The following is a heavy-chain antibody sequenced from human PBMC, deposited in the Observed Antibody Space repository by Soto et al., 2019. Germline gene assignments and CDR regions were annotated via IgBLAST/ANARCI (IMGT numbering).Heavy chain of an antibody. J-gene: IGHJ4*02. D-gene: IGHD2-2*01. CDR3: ARAYCSSTSCYEPFDY. CDR1: GFTFSSYG. CDR2: IWYDGSNK. Sequence: GSLRLSCAASGFTFSSYGMHWVRQAPGKGLEWVAVIWYDGSNKYYGDSVKGRFTISRDNSKNTLYLQMSSLRAEDTAVYHCARAYCSSTSCYEPFDYWGQGTPVTVSS. V-gene: IGHV3-33*01.